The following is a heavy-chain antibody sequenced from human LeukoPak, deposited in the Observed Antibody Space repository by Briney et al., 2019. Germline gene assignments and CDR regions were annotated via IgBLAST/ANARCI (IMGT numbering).Heavy chain of an antibody. Sequence: GGSLRLSCAASGFMFSSYWMSWVRQAPGKGLEWVSSISSRAGTIYYADSVKGRFTISRDNAKNSLYLQMNSLRAEDTAVYYCARVGALSSSWLLYWGQGALVTVSS. CDR1: GFMFSSYW. D-gene: IGHD6-13*01. J-gene: IGHJ4*02. V-gene: IGHV3-48*04. CDR2: ISSRAGTI. CDR3: ARVGALSSSWLLY.